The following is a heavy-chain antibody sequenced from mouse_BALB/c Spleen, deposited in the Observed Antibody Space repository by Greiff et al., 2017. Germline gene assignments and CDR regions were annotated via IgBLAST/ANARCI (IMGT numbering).Heavy chain of an antibody. Sequence: VKLMESGPGLVAPSQSLSITCTVSGFSLTSYDISWIRQPPGKGLEWLGVIWTGGGTNYNSAFMSRLSISKDNSKIQVFLKMNSLQTDDTAIYYCVRLSGNYVGNAMYYWGQGTSVTVSS. CDR2: IWTGGGT. CDR3: VRLSGNYVGNAMYY. D-gene: IGHD2-1*01. CDR1: GFSLTSYD. V-gene: IGHV2-9-2*01. J-gene: IGHJ4*01.